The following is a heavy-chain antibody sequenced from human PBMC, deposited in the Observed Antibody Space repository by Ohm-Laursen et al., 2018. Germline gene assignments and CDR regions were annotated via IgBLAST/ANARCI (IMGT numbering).Heavy chain of an antibody. CDR1: GFSFSTYT. Sequence: SLRLSCAASGFSFSTYTLNWVRQAPGKGLEWVSSVSTSGSDTYYADSVKGRFTISRDNAKNSLYLQMNSLRAEDTAVYYCARGRVGANEFWGQGTLVTVSS. D-gene: IGHD1-26*01. CDR3: ARGRVGANEF. CDR2: VSTSGSDT. V-gene: IGHV3-21*01. J-gene: IGHJ4*02.